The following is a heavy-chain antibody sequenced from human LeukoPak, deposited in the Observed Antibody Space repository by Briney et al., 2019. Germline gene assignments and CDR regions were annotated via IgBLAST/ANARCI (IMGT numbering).Heavy chain of an antibody. D-gene: IGHD2-15*01. CDR1: GFTFNTYA. CDR3: AKGKGSSSSSIDW. J-gene: IGHJ4*02. Sequence: GGSLRLSCAASGFTFNTYAMNWVRQAPGKGLEWVSAISDSGGSTYYADSVKGRFTISRDNSKNTVYLQIHRLRAEDTAVYYCAKGKGSSSSSIDWWGQGTLVTVSS. CDR2: ISDSGGST. V-gene: IGHV3-23*01.